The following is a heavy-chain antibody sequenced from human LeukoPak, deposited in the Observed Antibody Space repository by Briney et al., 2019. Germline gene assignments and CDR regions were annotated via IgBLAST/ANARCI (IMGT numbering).Heavy chain of an antibody. CDR2: IYYSGST. Sequence: SETLSLTCTVSGGSISSYYWSWIRQPPGKGLEWIGYIYYSGSTNYNPSPKSRVTISVDTSKDQFSLKLSSVPAADTAVYYCAREMATIYAFDYWGQGTLVTVSS. V-gene: IGHV4-59*01. J-gene: IGHJ4*02. CDR3: AREMATIYAFDY. D-gene: IGHD5-24*01. CDR1: GGSISSYY.